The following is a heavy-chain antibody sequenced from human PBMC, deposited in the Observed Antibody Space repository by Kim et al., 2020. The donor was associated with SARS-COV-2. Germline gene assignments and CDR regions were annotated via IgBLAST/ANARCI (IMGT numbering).Heavy chain of an antibody. CDR3: AREGQYYDILTGYYNYYGMDV. Sequence: GGSLRLSCAASGFTFSSYSMNWVRQAPGKGLEWVSSISSSSSYIYYADSEKGRFTIPRDNAKNSLYLQMNSLRAEDTAVYYCAREGQYYDILTGYYNYYGMDVWGQGTTVTVSS. V-gene: IGHV3-21*01. D-gene: IGHD3-9*01. CDR1: GFTFSSYS. J-gene: IGHJ6*02. CDR2: ISSSSSYI.